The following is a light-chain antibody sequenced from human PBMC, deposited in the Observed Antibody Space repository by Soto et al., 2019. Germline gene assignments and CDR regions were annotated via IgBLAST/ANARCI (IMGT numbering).Light chain of an antibody. V-gene: IGKV3-20*01. Sequence: EIVMTQSPATLSVSPGEIATLSCSASQSVTSNSLAWYQQKPGQAPRLLIYGTSSRATGIPDRFSGSGSGTDFTLTISRLEPEDFAVFYCQQYGSSITFGQGTRLEIK. CDR1: QSVTSNS. CDR2: GTS. J-gene: IGKJ5*01. CDR3: QQYGSSIT.